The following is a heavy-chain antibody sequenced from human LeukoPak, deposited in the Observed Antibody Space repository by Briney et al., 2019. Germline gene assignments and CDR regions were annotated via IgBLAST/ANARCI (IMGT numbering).Heavy chain of an antibody. Sequence: GRSLRLSCAASGFTFSSYAMHWVRQAPGKGLEWVAVISYDGSNKYYADSVKGRFTISRDNSKNTLYLQMNSLRAEDTAVYYCAKGHSGSYYVLIDYWGQGTLVTVSS. V-gene: IGHV3-30-3*01. D-gene: IGHD1-26*01. CDR1: GFTFSSYA. J-gene: IGHJ4*02. CDR2: ISYDGSNK. CDR3: AKGHSGSYYVLIDY.